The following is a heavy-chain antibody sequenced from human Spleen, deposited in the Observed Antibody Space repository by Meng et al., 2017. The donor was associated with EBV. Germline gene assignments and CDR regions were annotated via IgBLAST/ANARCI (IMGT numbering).Heavy chain of an antibody. CDR2: IYHDGSA. V-gene: IGHV4-30-2*01. Sequence: QLQRQESGSGLLQPSETLSLTCDVSGGSITTGGYSWSWIRHPPGKGLEWIGYIYHDGSAYYNPSLRSRVTISEDRSKNQFSLKLSSVTAADTAVYYCARGGQYYYVNWFDPWGQGTLVTVSS. CDR1: GGSITTGGYS. J-gene: IGHJ5*02. CDR3: ARGGQYYYVNWFDP. D-gene: IGHD3-10*02.